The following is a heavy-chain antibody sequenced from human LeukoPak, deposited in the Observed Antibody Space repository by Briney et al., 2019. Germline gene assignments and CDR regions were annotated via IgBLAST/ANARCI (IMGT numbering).Heavy chain of an antibody. D-gene: IGHD6-13*01. Sequence: GSLRLSCAASGFTFSSYAMSWVRQAPGKGLEWASAISGSGGSTYYADSVKGRFTISRDNSKNTLYLQMNSLRAEDTAVYYCAKDLGYSSSWLNWFDPWGQGTLVTVSS. V-gene: IGHV3-23*01. CDR3: AKDLGYSSSWLNWFDP. J-gene: IGHJ5*02. CDR2: ISGSGGST. CDR1: GFTFSSYA.